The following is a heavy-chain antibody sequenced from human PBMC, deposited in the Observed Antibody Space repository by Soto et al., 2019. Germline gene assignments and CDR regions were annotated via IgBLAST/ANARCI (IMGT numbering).Heavy chain of an antibody. Sequence: QVQLVQSGAEVKKPGASVKVSCKASGYTFTSYGISWVRQAPGQGLEWMGWISAYNGNTNYAQKLQGRVTMTTDTSTSPAYMELRSLRSDDTAVYYCARVTDSSGYSPPPHFDYWGQGTLVTVSS. J-gene: IGHJ4*02. D-gene: IGHD3-22*01. V-gene: IGHV1-18*01. CDR2: ISAYNGNT. CDR3: ARVTDSSGYSPPPHFDY. CDR1: GYTFTSYG.